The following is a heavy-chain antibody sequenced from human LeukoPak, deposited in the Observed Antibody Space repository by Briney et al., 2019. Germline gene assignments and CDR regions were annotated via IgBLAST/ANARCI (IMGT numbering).Heavy chain of an antibody. CDR1: GGSISSSSYY. D-gene: IGHD2-2*01. V-gene: IGHV4-39*02. J-gene: IGHJ5*02. Sequence: SETLSLTCTVSGGSISSSSYYWGWIRQPPGKGLEWIGSIYYSGSTYYNPSLKSRVTISVDTSKNQFSLKLSSVTAADTAVYYCARELVSFDPWGQGTLVTVSS. CDR2: IYYSGST. CDR3: ARELVSFDP.